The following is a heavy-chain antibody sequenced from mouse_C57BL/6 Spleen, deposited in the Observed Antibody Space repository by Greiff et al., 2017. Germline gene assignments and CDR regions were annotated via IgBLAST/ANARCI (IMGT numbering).Heavy chain of an antibody. V-gene: IGHV1-82*01. J-gene: IGHJ2*01. Sequence: QVQLQQSGPELVKPGASVKISCKASGYAFSSSWMNWVKQRPGKGLEWIGRIYPGDGDTNYNGKFKGKATLTADKSSSTAYMQLSSLTSEDSAVYFCARDDYYGSSPGFDYWGQGTTLTVSS. D-gene: IGHD1-1*01. CDR2: IYPGDGDT. CDR3: ARDDYYGSSPGFDY. CDR1: GYAFSSSW.